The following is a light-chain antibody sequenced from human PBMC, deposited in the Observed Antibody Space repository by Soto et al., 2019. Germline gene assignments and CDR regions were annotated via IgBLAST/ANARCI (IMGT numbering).Light chain of an antibody. V-gene: IGKV3D-15*01. CDR1: QSVGSK. J-gene: IGKJ4*01. CDR2: DAS. CDR3: QQYGDWPGA. Sequence: IVRTQSPPTLSVSPGERSTLSCMASQSVGSKLAWYQQRPGQSPRLLIYDASNRATGIPARFSGSGSGTEFSLTISSLQSEDFAVYSCQQYGDWPGAFGGVTQVEIK.